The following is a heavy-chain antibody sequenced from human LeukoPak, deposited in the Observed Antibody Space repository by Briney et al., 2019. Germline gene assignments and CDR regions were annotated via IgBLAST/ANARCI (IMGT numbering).Heavy chain of an antibody. V-gene: IGHV3-7*01. D-gene: IGHD6-6*01. CDR1: GFTFSSSW. CDR3: ARDRDSSSPHDDLYYYYYMDV. Sequence: QPGGSLRLSCAVSGFTFSSSWMSWVRQAPGKGLEWVANIKQDGSEKYYVDSVKGRFTISRDNAKNSLYLQMNSLRAEDTAVYYCARDRDSSSPHDDLYYYYYMDVWGKGTTVTVSS. J-gene: IGHJ6*03. CDR2: IKQDGSEK.